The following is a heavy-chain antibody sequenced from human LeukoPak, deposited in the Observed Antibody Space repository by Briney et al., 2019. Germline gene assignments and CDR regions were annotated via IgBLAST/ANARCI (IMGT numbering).Heavy chain of an antibody. D-gene: IGHD3-3*01. V-gene: IGHV3-21*01. CDR2: ISSSSSYI. Sequence: GSLRLSCAGSGFTFSSYSMNWVRQAPGKGLEWVSSISSSSSYIYYADSVKGRFTISRDNAKNSLYLQMNSLRAEGTAVYYCAREYGITIFGVVIGSRFDPWGQGTLVTVSS. CDR3: AREYGITIFGVVIGSRFDP. CDR1: GFTFSSYS. J-gene: IGHJ5*02.